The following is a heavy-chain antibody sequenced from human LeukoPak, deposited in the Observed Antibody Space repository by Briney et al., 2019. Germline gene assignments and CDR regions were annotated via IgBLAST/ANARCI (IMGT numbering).Heavy chain of an antibody. CDR2: INHSGST. CDR1: GGSFSGYY. J-gene: IGHJ6*02. CDR3: ARGVGHPLADYYYYGMDV. V-gene: IGHV4-34*01. Sequence: SETLSLTCAVYGGSFSGYYWSWIRQPPGKGLEWIGEINHSGSTNYNPSLKSRVTISVDTSKNQFSLKLSSVTAADTAVSYCARGVGHPLADYYYYGMDVWGQGTTVTVSS. D-gene: IGHD3/OR15-3a*01.